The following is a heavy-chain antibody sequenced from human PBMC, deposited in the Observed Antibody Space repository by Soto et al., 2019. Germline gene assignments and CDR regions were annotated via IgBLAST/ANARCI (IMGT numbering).Heavy chain of an antibody. J-gene: IGHJ6*02. CDR1: GYTFTSYA. Sequence: QVQLVQSGAEEKKPGASVKVSCKASGYTFTSYAMHWVRQAPGQRLEWMGWINAGNGNTKYSQKFQGRVTITRDTSARTAYMELSSLRSEDTAVYYCASSYCSGGSCYDYYYGMDVWGQGTTVTVSS. D-gene: IGHD2-15*01. CDR2: INAGNGNT. V-gene: IGHV1-3*05. CDR3: ASSYCSGGSCYDYYYGMDV.